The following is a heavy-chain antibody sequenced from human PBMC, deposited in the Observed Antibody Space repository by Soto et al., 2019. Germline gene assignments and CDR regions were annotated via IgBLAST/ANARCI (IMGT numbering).Heavy chain of an antibody. V-gene: IGHV3-48*02. CDR1: GFTFSSYS. J-gene: IGHJ6*02. D-gene: IGHD2-21*01. CDR3: ARDGDSYYYYYGMDV. Sequence: XESLRLSCAASGFTFSSYSMNWVRQAPGKGLEWVSYISSSSSTIYYADSVKGRFTISRDNAKNSLYLQMNSLRDEDTAVYYCARDGDSYYYYYGMDVWGQGTTVTVSS. CDR2: ISSSSSTI.